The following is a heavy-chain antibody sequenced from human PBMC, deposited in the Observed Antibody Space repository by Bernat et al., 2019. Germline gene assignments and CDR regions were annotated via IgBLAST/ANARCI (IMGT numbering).Heavy chain of an antibody. CDR1: GFSFSSYW. CDR3: AKRPGYQIGMEV. V-gene: IGHV3-7*01. Sequence: EVQLVESGGGLVQPGGSRRLSCVGSGFSFSSYWMTWVRQPPGKGLEWVASINEDGSEEQYVDSVKGRFTISRDNTKKSLYLQMNSLRVEDTAVFYCAKRPGYQIGMEVWGQGTTVTVSS. CDR2: INEDGSEE. D-gene: IGHD6-13*01. J-gene: IGHJ6*02.